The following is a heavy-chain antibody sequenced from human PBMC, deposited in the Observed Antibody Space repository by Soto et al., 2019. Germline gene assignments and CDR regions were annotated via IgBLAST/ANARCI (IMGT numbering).Heavy chain of an antibody. V-gene: IGHV4-39*01. CDR2: IYYSGST. Sequence: SETLSLTCTVSGGSISSSSYYWGWIRHPPGKGLEWIGSIYYSGSTYYNPSLKSRVTISVDTSKNQFSLKLSSVTAADTAVYYCARQGPHGANWVRYFDSWGQGTLVTVSS. J-gene: IGHJ4*02. CDR3: ARQGPHGANWVRYFDS. CDR1: GGSISSSSYY. D-gene: IGHD7-27*01.